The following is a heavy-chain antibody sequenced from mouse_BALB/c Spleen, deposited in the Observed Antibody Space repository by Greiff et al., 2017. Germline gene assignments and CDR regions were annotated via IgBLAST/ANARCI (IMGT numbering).Heavy chain of an antibody. V-gene: IGHV2-9*02. D-gene: IGHD2-1*01. Sequence: VQLVESGPGLVAPSQSLSITCTVSGFSLTSYGVHWVRQPPGKGLEWLGVIWAGGSTNYNSALMSRLSISKDNSKSQVFLKMNSLQTDDTAMYYCARDRNYGNYLAWFAYWGQGTLVTVSA. CDR2: IWAGGST. CDR3: ARDRNYGNYLAWFAY. CDR1: GFSLTSYG. J-gene: IGHJ3*01.